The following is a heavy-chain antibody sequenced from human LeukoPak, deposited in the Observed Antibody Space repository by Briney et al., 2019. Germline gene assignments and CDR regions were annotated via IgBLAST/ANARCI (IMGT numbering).Heavy chain of an antibody. J-gene: IGHJ6*04. CDR3: AKEATVTEGREKYYYGMDV. Sequence: GRSLRLSCAASGFTFSSYGMHWVRQAPGKGLEWVAVISYDGSNKYYADSVKGRFTISRDNSKNTLYLQMNSLRAEDTAVYYCAKEATVTEGREKYYYGMDVWGKGTMVTVSS. CDR2: ISYDGSNK. D-gene: IGHD4-17*01. V-gene: IGHV3-30*18. CDR1: GFTFSSYG.